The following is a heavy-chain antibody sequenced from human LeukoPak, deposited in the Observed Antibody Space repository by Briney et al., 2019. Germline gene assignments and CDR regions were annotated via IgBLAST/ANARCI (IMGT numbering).Heavy chain of an antibody. CDR2: IYYSGST. CDR1: GGSISSGVYY. J-gene: IGHJ4*02. CDR3: ARARYYYDPDY. Sequence: SETLSLTCAVSGGSISSGVYYWSWIRQHPGKGLEWIGYIYYSGSTYYNPSLKSRVTISVDTSKNQFSLKLSSVTAADTAVYYCARARYYYDPDYWGQGTLVTVSS. V-gene: IGHV4-31*11. D-gene: IGHD3-22*01.